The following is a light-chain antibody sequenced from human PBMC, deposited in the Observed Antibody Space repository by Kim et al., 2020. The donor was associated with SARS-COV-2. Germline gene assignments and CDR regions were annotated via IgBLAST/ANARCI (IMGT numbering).Light chain of an antibody. Sequence: GQSITISCTGTSSDVGAGDYVSWYQQHPGEAPKLMIYNVNERPSGISTRFSGSKSGNTASLTISGLQAEDEADYFCSSHTNIYTWVFGGGTQLTVL. CDR3: SSHTNIYTWV. J-gene: IGLJ3*02. V-gene: IGLV2-14*03. CDR2: NVN. CDR1: SSDVGAGDY.